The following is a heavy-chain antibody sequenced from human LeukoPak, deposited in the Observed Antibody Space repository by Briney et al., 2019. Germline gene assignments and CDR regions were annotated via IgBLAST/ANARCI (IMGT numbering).Heavy chain of an antibody. CDR3: AKEAHYGSGSYYPSYFDY. CDR1: GFTFSSYA. V-gene: IGHV3-23*01. CDR2: ISGSGGST. J-gene: IGHJ4*02. Sequence: PGGSLRLSCAASGFTFSSYAMSWVRQAPGKGLEWVSAISGSGGSTYYADSVKGRFTISRDNSKNTLYLQMNSLRAEDTAVYYCAKEAHYGSGSYYPSYFDYWGQGTLVTVSS. D-gene: IGHD3-10*01.